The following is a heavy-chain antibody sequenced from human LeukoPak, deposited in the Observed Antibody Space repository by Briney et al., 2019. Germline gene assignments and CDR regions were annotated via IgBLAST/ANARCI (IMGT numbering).Heavy chain of an antibody. J-gene: IGHJ4*02. CDR2: INPNSGGT. CDR1: GYTFTGYY. CDR3: ARDPDSSGYGND. Sequence: ASVKVSCKASGYTFTGYYMHWVRQAPGQGLEWMGWINPNSGGTNYAQKFQGRVTMTRDTSISTAYMELSRLRSDDTAVYYCARDPDSSGYGNDWSQGTLVTVSS. V-gene: IGHV1-2*02. D-gene: IGHD3-22*01.